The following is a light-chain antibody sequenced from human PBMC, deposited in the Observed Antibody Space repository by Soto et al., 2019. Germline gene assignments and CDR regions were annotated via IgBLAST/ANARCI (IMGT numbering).Light chain of an antibody. Sequence: EVVLTQSPATLSLSPGEGATLSCRVIQSISSSYLSWYQQRPGQAPRLLIYGASTRATGIPARFSGSGRGSGTDFTLTISSLQPEDFAVYYCQQDYNLPITFGQGTRMEIK. CDR2: GAS. CDR1: QSISSSY. CDR3: QQDYNLPIT. J-gene: IGKJ5*01. V-gene: IGKV3D-7*01.